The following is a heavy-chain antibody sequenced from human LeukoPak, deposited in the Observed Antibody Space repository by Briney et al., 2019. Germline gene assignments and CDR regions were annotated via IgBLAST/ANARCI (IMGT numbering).Heavy chain of an antibody. Sequence: PSETLSLTCTVSGGSISRYYWSWIRQPPGKGLEWIGYIYYSGSTNYNPSLKSRLTISVDTSKNQFSLKLSSVTAADTAVYYCARDRGRGSPFDYWGQGTLVTVSS. D-gene: IGHD3-10*01. J-gene: IGHJ4*02. V-gene: IGHV4-59*01. CDR2: IYYSGST. CDR3: ARDRGRGSPFDY. CDR1: GGSISRYY.